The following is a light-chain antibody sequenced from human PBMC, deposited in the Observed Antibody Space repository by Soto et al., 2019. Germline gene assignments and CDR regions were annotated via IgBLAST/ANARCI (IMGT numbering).Light chain of an antibody. J-gene: IGKJ5*01. V-gene: IGKV3-20*01. CDR1: QSVSSN. CDR2: GES. CDR3: QKYGSSSIT. Sequence: ELVMTQSPATLSLSPGDSATLSCRASQSVSSNLAWYQQKPGQAPRILIYGESTRATGIPDRLSGSGSGTDFNLTISRLEPEDFAVYYCQKYGSSSITCGQGTRLEIK.